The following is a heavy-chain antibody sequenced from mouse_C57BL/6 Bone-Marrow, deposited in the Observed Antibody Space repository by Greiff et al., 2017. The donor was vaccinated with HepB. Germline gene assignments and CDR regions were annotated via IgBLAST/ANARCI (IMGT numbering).Heavy chain of an antibody. Sequence: EVKLQESGPELVKPGASVKISCKASGYSFTGYYMNWVKQSPEKSLEWIGEINPSTGGTTYNQKFNAKATLTVDKSSSTAYMQLKSLTSEDSAVYYCARSGSNSLFDYWGQGTTLTVSS. CDR3: ARSGSNSLFDY. D-gene: IGHD2-5*01. J-gene: IGHJ2*01. CDR1: GYSFTGYY. V-gene: IGHV1-42*01. CDR2: INPSTGGT.